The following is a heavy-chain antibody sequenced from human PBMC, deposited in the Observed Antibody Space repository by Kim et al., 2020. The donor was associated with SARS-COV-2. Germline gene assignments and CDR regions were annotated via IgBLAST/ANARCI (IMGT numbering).Heavy chain of an antibody. CDR2: INPNSGGT. CDR1: GDTFTGYD. CDR3: ARLYGGHAFDI. J-gene: IGHJ3*02. D-gene: IGHD4-17*01. Sequence: ASVKVSCKASGDTFTGYDMHWVRQAPGQGLEWMGRINPNSGGTNYAQKFQDRVTMTRDTSISTAYMELSSLRSDDTAVYYCARLYGGHAFDIWGQGTMVT. V-gene: IGHV1-2*06.